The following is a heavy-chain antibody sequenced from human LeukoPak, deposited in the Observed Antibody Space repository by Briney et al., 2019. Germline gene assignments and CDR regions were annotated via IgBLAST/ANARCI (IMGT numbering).Heavy chain of an antibody. J-gene: IGHJ5*02. Sequence: SVKVSCKASGGTFSSYAISWVRQAPGQGLEWMGGIIPIFGTANYAQKFQGRVTITADKSTRPAYMELSSLRSEDTAVYYCASGAEYSYENWFDPWGQGTLVTVSS. V-gene: IGHV1-69*06. CDR2: IIPIFGTA. CDR3: ASGAEYSYENWFDP. CDR1: GGTFSSYA. D-gene: IGHD5-18*01.